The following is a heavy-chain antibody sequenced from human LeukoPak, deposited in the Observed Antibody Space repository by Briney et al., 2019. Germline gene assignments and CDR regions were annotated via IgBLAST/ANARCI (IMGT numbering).Heavy chain of an antibody. CDR1: GFTFSSYW. Sequence: GGSLRLSCAASGFTFSSYWMSWVRQAPGKGLEWLSHTSVNGAVTTYADSVKGRFTISSDTAKNSLYLQLNSLTVGDTAMYYCARDRDGDEDFDYWGRGTLVTVSS. CDR2: TSVNGAVT. D-gene: IGHD4-17*01. V-gene: IGHV3-48*01. J-gene: IGHJ4*02. CDR3: ARDRDGDEDFDY.